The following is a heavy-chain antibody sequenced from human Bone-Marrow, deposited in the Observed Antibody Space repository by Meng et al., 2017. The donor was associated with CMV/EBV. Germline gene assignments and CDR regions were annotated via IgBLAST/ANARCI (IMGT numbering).Heavy chain of an antibody. CDR2: ISSSSSFI. J-gene: IGHJ4*02. CDR3: ARPLPGRSHTHFDY. CDR1: GFTFSSYS. Sequence: GGSLRLSCAASGFTFSSYSMNWVRQAPGKGLEWVSSISSSSSFIYYADSVKGRFTISRDNAENSLYLQMNSLRAEYTAVYYCARPLPGRSHTHFDYWGQGTLVTVSS. D-gene: IGHD1-26*01. V-gene: IGHV3-21*01.